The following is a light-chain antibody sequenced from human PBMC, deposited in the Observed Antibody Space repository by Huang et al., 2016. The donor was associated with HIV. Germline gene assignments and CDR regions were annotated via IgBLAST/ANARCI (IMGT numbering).Light chain of an antibody. Sequence: IQLTQSPSSLSASVGDRVTITCRASQDISSYLAWYQQNPGKAPKLMIYAASTLESGVPSRFNGSGSGTEFTLTINNLQPEDFATYYCLQLNSYPGTFGPGTNVDV. CDR3: LQLNSYPGT. CDR1: QDISSY. CDR2: AAS. V-gene: IGKV1-9*01. J-gene: IGKJ3*01.